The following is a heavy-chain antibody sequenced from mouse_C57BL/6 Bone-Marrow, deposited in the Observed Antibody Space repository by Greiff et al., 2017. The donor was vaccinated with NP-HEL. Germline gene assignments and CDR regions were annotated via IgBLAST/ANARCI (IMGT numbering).Heavy chain of an antibody. J-gene: IGHJ1*03. Sequence: EVKVVESGGGLVKPGGSLKLSCAASGFTFSSYAMSWVRQTPEKRLEWVATISDGGSYTYYPDNVKGRFTISRDNAKNNLYLQMSHLKSEDTAMYYCARRGLYYDYFYWYFDVWGTGTTVTVSS. V-gene: IGHV5-4*03. D-gene: IGHD2-4*01. CDR2: ISDGGSYT. CDR1: GFTFSSYA. CDR3: ARRGLYYDYFYWYFDV.